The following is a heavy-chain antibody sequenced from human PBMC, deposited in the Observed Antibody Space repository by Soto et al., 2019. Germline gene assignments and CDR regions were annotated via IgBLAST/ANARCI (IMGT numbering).Heavy chain of an antibody. V-gene: IGHV4-34*01. CDR2: INHSGST. CDR1: GGSFSGYY. Sequence: PSETRSLTCAVYGGSFSGYYWSWIRQPPGKGLEWIGEINHSGSTNYNPSLKSRGTISVDTSKNQFSLKLSSVTAADTAVYYCARRHSSSWYGIDYWGQGTLVTVSS. D-gene: IGHD6-13*01. CDR3: ARRHSSSWYGIDY. J-gene: IGHJ4*02.